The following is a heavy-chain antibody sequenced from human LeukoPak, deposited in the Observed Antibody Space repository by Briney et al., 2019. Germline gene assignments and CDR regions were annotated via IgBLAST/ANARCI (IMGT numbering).Heavy chain of an antibody. CDR2: IGTAGDI. J-gene: IGHJ6*03. D-gene: IGHD3-10*01. Sequence: GGSLRLSCAASGFTFSNYDMHWVRQATGKGLEWVSGIGTAGDIYYPGSVKGRFTISRDNAKNSLYLQMNSLRAEDTAVYYCARVGVGDGYMDVWGKGTTVTISS. V-gene: IGHV3-13*01. CDR3: ARVGVGDGYMDV. CDR1: GFTFSNYD.